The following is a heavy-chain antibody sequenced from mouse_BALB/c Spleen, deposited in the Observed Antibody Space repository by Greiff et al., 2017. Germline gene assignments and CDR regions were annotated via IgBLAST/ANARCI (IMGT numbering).Heavy chain of an antibody. CDR2: IWAGGST. J-gene: IGHJ3*01. CDR1: GFSLTSYG. CDR3: AREGYGNYAWFAY. D-gene: IGHD2-10*02. V-gene: IGHV2-9*02. Sequence: QVQLKQSGPGLVAPSQSLSITCTVSGFSLTSYGVHWVRQPPGKGLEWLGVIWAGGSTNYNSALMSRLSISKDNSKSQVFLKMNSLQTDDTAMYYCAREGYGNYAWFAYWGQGTLVTVSA.